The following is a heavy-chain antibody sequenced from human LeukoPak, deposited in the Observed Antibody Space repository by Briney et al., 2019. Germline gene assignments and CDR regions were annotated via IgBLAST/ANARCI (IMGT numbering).Heavy chain of an antibody. CDR1: GYTFTNYY. Sequence: ASVKVSCKASGYTFTNYYMHWVRQAPGQGLEWVGIINPNGSGTSYAQNFQGRVTMTRDTSTSTAYMGLSSLRSEDTAVYCCARDPGGNYYGYGMDVWGQGTTVTVSS. CDR2: INPNGSGT. CDR3: ARDPGGNYYGYGMDV. J-gene: IGHJ6*02. D-gene: IGHD2-8*02. V-gene: IGHV1-46*01.